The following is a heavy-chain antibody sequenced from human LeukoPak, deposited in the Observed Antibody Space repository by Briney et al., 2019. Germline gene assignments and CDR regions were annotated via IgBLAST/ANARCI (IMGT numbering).Heavy chain of an antibody. Sequence: PGSSLRLSCAASGFTFSSYGMHGGRKAPGKALEWVAAMWYDGSSKYYADSVKGRFTISRDNSKNTLYLQMDSLRAEDTAVYYCAKDRSYYDSSGSDYWGQGTLVTVSS. CDR3: AKDRSYYDSSGSDY. CDR1: GFTFSSYG. CDR2: MWYDGSSK. J-gene: IGHJ4*02. V-gene: IGHV3-33*03. D-gene: IGHD3-22*01.